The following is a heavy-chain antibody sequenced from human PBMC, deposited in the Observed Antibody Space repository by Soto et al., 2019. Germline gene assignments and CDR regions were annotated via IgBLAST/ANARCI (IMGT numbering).Heavy chain of an antibody. CDR1: GFTVSSNY. CDR3: ARQRVNYDILTGYYLSWFDP. Sequence: GGSLRLSCAASGFTVSSNYMSWVRQAPGKGLEWVSVIYSGGSTYYADSVKGRFTISRDNSKNTLYLQMNSLRAEDTAVYYCARQRVNYDILTGYYLSWFDPWGQGTLVTVSS. J-gene: IGHJ5*02. CDR2: IYSGGST. D-gene: IGHD3-9*01. V-gene: IGHV3-66*04.